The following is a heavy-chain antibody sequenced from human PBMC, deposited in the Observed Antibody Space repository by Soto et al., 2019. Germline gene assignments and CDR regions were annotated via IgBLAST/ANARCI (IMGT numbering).Heavy chain of an antibody. CDR3: AKDQLRGVRGVITYYYGMDV. Sequence: QVQLEESGGGVVQPGRSLRLSCAASGFTFSSYGMHWVRQAPGKGLGWVAVISYDGSNKYYADSVKGRFTISRDNSKNTLYLQMNSLRAEDTAVYYCAKDQLRGVRGVITYYYGMDVWGQGTTVTVSS. D-gene: IGHD3-10*01. J-gene: IGHJ6*02. CDR1: GFTFSSYG. V-gene: IGHV3-30*18. CDR2: ISYDGSNK.